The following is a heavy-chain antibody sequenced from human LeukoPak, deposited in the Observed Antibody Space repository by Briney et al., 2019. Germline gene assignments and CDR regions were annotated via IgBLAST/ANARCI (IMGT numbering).Heavy chain of an antibody. Sequence: GGSLRLSCAASGFTFSSYWMNWVRQAPGKGLVWVSRIASDGSSTTYADSVKGRFTISRDNSKNTLYLQMNSLRAEDTAVYYCAKVEYSSSSFYYWGQGTLVTVSS. CDR2: IASDGSST. CDR1: GFTFSSYW. V-gene: IGHV3-74*01. CDR3: AKVEYSSSSFYY. J-gene: IGHJ4*02. D-gene: IGHD6-6*01.